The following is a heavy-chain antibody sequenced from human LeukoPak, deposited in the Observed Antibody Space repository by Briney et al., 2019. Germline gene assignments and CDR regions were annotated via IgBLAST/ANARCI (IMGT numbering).Heavy chain of an antibody. D-gene: IGHD5-18*01. CDR2: IKQDGSET. V-gene: IGHV3-7*01. Sequence: GGSLRLSCVASGFTFSSYWMNWVRQAPGKGLEWVANIKQDGSETYCVDSVKGRFTISRDNAKNSLYLQMNSLRDEDTAVYYCARGGSGYSYGKIDSWGQGILVTVSS. CDR1: GFTFSSYW. J-gene: IGHJ4*02. CDR3: ARGGSGYSYGKIDS.